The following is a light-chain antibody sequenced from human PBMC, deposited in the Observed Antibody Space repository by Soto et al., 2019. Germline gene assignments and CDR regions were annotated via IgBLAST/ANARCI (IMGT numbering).Light chain of an antibody. V-gene: IGLV1-47*01. J-gene: IGLJ2*01. Sequence: QSVLTQPPSASGTPGQRVTISCSGSSSNIGSNYVYWYQQLPGTAPKLLIYRNNQRPSGVHDRFSASKSGTSASLAISGLRSEDEADYYCAAWDDSLSGPVFGGGTKLTVL. CDR3: AAWDDSLSGPV. CDR1: SSNIGSNY. CDR2: RNN.